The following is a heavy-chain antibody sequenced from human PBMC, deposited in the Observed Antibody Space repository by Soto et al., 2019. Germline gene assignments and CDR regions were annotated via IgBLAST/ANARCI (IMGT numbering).Heavy chain of an antibody. V-gene: IGHV3-23*01. CDR2: ISGSGGST. D-gene: IGHD3-16*02. CDR3: AKGGLDVWGSCRYRFDWFDP. J-gene: IGHJ5*02. CDR1: GFTFSSYA. Sequence: EVQLLESGGGLVQPGGSLRLSCAASGFTFSSYAMSWVRQAPGKGLEWVSAISGSGGSTYYADSVKGRFTISRDNSKNPLYLQMNSLRAEDTAVYYCAKGGLDVWGSCRYRFDWFDPWGQGTLVTVSS.